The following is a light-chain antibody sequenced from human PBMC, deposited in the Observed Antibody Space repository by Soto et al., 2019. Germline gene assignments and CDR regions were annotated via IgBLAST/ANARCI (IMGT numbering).Light chain of an antibody. CDR2: GAS. J-gene: IGKJ1*01. CDR3: QQYEAVVT. V-gene: IGKV3-20*01. Sequence: VMTQSPDTLSVSPGERATLSCRASQSVSSYLAWYQQKPGRALRLLIDGASTRATGIPDRFSGSGSGTDFTLTISRLEPEDVAVYYCQQYEAVVTLGQGTKVDIK. CDR1: QSVSSY.